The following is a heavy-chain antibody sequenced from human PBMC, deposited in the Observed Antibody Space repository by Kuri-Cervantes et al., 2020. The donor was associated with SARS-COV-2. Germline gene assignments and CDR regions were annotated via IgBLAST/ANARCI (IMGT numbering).Heavy chain of an antibody. CDR1: GFTFSSYA. J-gene: IGHJ6*03. D-gene: IGHD5-18*01. CDR2: ISGSGGST. V-gene: IGHV3-23*01. CDR3: ASTDTAPSQYMDV. Sequence: ETLSLTCAASGFTFSSYAMCWVRQAPGKGLEWVSAISGSGGSTYYADSVKGRFTISRDNSKNTLYLQMNSLRAEDTAVYYCASTDTAPSQYMDVWGKGTTVTVSS.